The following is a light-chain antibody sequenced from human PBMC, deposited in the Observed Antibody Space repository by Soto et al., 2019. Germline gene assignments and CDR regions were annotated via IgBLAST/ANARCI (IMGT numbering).Light chain of an antibody. CDR1: RIGRKS. Sequence: SYELTQPPSESVAPGETASISCRGDRIGRKSVHWYQQRPGQAPVLVMYYDNDRPSEIPERFSGFNSGNTATLDISGVEAGDEADYYCQVWDSSSDHYVFGPGTKLTVL. CDR3: QVWDSSSDHYV. CDR2: YDN. V-gene: IGLV3-21*04. J-gene: IGLJ1*01.